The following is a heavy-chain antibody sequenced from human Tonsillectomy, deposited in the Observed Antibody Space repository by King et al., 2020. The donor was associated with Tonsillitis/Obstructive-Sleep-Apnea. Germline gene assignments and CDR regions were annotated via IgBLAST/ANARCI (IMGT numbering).Heavy chain of an antibody. V-gene: IGHV3-48*03. J-gene: IGHJ4*02. D-gene: IGHD3-22*01. CDR2: ISSSGSTI. CDR3: ARGRGGYYYDSSGYP. Sequence: VQLVQSGGGLVQPGGSLRLSCAASGFTFSSYEMNWVRQAPGKGLEWASYISSSGSTIYYADSVKGRFTISRDNAKKSLYLQMDSLRAEDTAVYYCARGRGGYYYDSSGYPWGQGTLVTVSS. CDR1: GFTFSSYE.